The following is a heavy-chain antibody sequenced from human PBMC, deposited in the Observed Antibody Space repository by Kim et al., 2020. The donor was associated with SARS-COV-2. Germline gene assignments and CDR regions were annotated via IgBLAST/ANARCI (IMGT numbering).Heavy chain of an antibody. V-gene: IGHV4-39*01. CDR1: GGSISSSSYY. CDR3: ARHGFTPGYYYDSSGYIDY. Sequence: SETLSLTCTVSGGSISSSSYYWGWIRQPPGKGLEWIGSIYYSGSTYYNPSLKSRVTISVDTSKNQFSLKLSSVTAADTAVYYCARHGFTPGYYYDSSGYIDYWGQGTLVTVSS. J-gene: IGHJ4*02. CDR2: IYYSGST. D-gene: IGHD3-22*01.